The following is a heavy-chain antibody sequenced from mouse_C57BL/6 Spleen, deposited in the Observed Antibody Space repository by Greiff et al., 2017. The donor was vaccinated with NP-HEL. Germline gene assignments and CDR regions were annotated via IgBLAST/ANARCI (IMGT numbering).Heavy chain of an antibody. CDR3: AGSTMVTRWFAY. CDR2: IDPSDSYT. V-gene: IGHV1-50*01. J-gene: IGHJ3*01. D-gene: IGHD2-1*01. CDR1: GYTFTSYW. Sequence: QVQLQQPGAELVKPGASVKLSCKASGYTFTSYWMQWVKQRPGQGLEWIGEIDPSDSYTNYNQKFKGKATLTVDTSSSTAYMQLSSLTSEDSAVYYCAGSTMVTRWFAYWGQGTLVTVSA.